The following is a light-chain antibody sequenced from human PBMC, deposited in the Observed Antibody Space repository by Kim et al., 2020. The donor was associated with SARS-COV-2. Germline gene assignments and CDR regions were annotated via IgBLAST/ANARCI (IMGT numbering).Light chain of an antibody. J-gene: IGLJ3*02. CDR3: QAWDSSTAV. CDR1: KLGDTY. CDR2: KHT. V-gene: IGLV3-1*01. Sequence: VPPGQTASITSSGSKLGDTYAYWYNKKPGQSLVLGIYKHTMRPSGISQRFSGSSSGNTATLTISRAQTMDEADYYCQAWDSSTAVFGGGPQLTV.